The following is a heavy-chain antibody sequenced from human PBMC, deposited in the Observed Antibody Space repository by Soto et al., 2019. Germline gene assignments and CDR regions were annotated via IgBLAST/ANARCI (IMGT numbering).Heavy chain of an antibody. Sequence: ASVKVSCKASGYTFSNYGISWVRQAPGQGLEWMGWITGYNGNTKYAQSLQGRVTMTTDTSTSTAYMELRSLRSDDMAVYYCARPICVNSVCYWNYWGQGTLVTVSS. CDR1: GYTFSNYG. CDR3: ARPICVNSVCYWNY. J-gene: IGHJ4*02. CDR2: ITGYNGNT. V-gene: IGHV1-18*03. D-gene: IGHD2-8*01.